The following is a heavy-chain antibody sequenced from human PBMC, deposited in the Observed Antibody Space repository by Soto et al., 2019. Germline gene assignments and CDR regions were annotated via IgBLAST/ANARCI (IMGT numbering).Heavy chain of an antibody. Sequence: ASVKVSCKASGYTFTSYGISWVRQAPGQGLEWMGWISAYNGNTNYAQKLQGRVTMTTDTSTSTAYMELRSLRSDDTAVYYCARDLGYYDFWSGFGSDYGMDVWGQGTTVNVSS. J-gene: IGHJ6*02. V-gene: IGHV1-18*04. D-gene: IGHD3-3*01. CDR1: GYTFTSYG. CDR2: ISAYNGNT. CDR3: ARDLGYYDFWSGFGSDYGMDV.